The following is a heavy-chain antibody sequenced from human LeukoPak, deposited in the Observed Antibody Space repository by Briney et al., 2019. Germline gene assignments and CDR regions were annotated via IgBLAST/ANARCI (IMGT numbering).Heavy chain of an antibody. J-gene: IGHJ3*02. V-gene: IGHV4-59*13. D-gene: IGHD3-9*01. CDR1: GDFISSYY. Sequence: PSETLSLTCTVSGDFISSYYWSWIRQPPGKGLELIGYIYYSGSTNYNPSLKSRATISVDTSKNQFSLKLSSVTAADTAVYYCARGDRYFDWLSAFDIWGQGTMVTVSS. CDR3: ARGDRYFDWLSAFDI. CDR2: IYYSGST.